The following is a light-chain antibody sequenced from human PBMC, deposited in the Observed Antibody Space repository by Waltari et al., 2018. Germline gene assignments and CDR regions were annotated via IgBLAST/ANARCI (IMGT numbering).Light chain of an antibody. CDR3: QSYDSSLSGWV. CDR2: GNT. J-gene: IGLJ3*02. V-gene: IGLV1-40*01. CDR1: SSNLGAGYD. Sequence: QSVLTQPPSVSGAPGQRVTISCPGSSSNLGAGYDVHWYPQVPGTAPKLPIYGNTNRPSGVPDRFSGSKSGTSASLAITGLQAEDEADYYCQSYDSSLSGWVFGGGTKLTVL.